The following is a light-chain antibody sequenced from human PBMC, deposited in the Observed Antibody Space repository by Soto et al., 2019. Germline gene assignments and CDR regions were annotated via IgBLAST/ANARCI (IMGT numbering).Light chain of an antibody. CDR2: RNT. CDR3: HSYDSSLSGVV. Sequence: QLVLTQPPSVSGAPGQGVTISCTGSSSNIGAGYDVHWYRQLPGTAPRFLIYRNTNRPSGVPDRFFGSKSGTSASLAITGLQAEDEADYYCHSYDSSLSGVVFGGGTKLTVL. J-gene: IGLJ2*01. V-gene: IGLV1-40*01. CDR1: SSNIGAGYD.